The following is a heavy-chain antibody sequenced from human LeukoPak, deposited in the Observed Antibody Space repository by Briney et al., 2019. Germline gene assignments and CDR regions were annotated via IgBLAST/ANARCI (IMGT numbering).Heavy chain of an antibody. V-gene: IGHV4-34*01. D-gene: IGHD3-22*01. CDR1: GGSFSGYY. CDR3: ARHGDDSSGYHDAFDI. CDR2: INHSGST. J-gene: IGHJ3*02. Sequence: PSETLSLTCAVYGGSFSGYYWSWIRQPPGKGLEWIGEINHSGSTNYNPSLKSRVTISVDTSKNQFSLKLSSVTAADTAVYYCARHGDDSSGYHDAFDIWGQGTMVTVSS.